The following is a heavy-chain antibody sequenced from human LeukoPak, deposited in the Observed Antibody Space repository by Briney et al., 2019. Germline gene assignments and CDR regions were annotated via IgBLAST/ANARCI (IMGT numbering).Heavy chain of an antibody. Sequence: GASVKVSCKASGYTFTNYGISWVRQAPGQGLEWMGWISAYSGDTNYAQKLQGRVTMTTDTSTSTAYMELRSLRSDDTAVYYCARESQIDSSGYLADYWGQGTLVTVSS. J-gene: IGHJ4*02. CDR3: ARESQIDSSGYLADY. D-gene: IGHD3-22*01. V-gene: IGHV1-18*01. CDR2: ISAYSGDT. CDR1: GYTFTNYG.